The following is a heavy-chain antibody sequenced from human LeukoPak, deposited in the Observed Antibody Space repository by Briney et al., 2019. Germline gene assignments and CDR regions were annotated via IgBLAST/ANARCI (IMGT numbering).Heavy chain of an antibody. CDR2: ISGSGGST. J-gene: IGHJ4*02. Sequence: GGSLRLSCAASGFTFSSYGMSWVRQAPGKGLEWVSAISGSGGSTYYADSVKGRFTISRDTSKNTLYLQMNSLRAEDTAVYYCAKNYYGSGSYYTIDYWGQGTLVTVSP. D-gene: IGHD3-10*01. CDR3: AKNYYGSGSYYTIDY. CDR1: GFTFSSYG. V-gene: IGHV3-23*01.